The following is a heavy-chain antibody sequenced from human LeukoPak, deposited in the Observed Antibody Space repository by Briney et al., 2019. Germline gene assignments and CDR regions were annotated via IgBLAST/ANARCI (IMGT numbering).Heavy chain of an antibody. CDR2: INHSGST. V-gene: IGHV4-34*01. CDR3: ARGGPYDILTGYDFDY. J-gene: IGHJ4*02. D-gene: IGHD3-9*01. Sequence: PSETLSLTCAVYGGSFSGYYWSWIRQPPGKGLEWIGEINHSGSTNYNPSLKSRVTISVDTSKNQFSLKLSSVTAAYTAVYYCARGGPYDILTGYDFDYWGQGTLVTVSS. CDR1: GGSFSGYY.